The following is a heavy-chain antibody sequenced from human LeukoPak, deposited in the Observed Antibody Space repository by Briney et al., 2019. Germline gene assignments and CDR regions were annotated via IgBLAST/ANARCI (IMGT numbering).Heavy chain of an antibody. J-gene: IGHJ6*02. CDR1: GYSFTSYW. CDR2: IYPGDSDT. CDR3: ARLGLAGEDYYYGMDV. V-gene: IGHV5-51*01. Sequence: GESLKISCKGSGYSFTSYWIGWVRQMPGKGLEWMGIIYPGDSDTRYSPSFQGQVTISADKSISTAYLQWSSLKASDTAMYYCARLGLAGEDYYYGMDVWGQGTTVTVSS. D-gene: IGHD3-10*01.